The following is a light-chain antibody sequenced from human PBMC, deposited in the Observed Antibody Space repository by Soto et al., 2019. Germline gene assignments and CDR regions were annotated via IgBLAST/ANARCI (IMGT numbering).Light chain of an antibody. V-gene: IGKV3-20*01. J-gene: IGKJ1*01. CDR1: QSVSTRS. CDR2: GAS. CDR3: QKYNNSPLT. Sequence: EIVLTQSPGTLSLSPGERATLSCRASQSVSTRSLAWYQQKPGQAPRLLISGASSRAADIPDRFSGSGSGTDFTLTINRLEPEDIAVYYCQKYNNSPLTFGQGTKVE.